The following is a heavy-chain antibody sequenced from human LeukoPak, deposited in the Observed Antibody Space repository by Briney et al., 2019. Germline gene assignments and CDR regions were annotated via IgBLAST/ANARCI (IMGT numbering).Heavy chain of an antibody. CDR3: ARGVVAALVY. Sequence: SESLSLTCTVSGGSISMYYWSWIRQPPGKGLEWMVYIYYSGSTKYNPSLKRGVTISVDTSKNQFSLKLSSVTAADTAVYYCARGVVAALVYWGQGTLVTVSS. CDR1: GGSISMYY. D-gene: IGHD2-15*01. CDR2: IYYSGST. J-gene: IGHJ4*02. V-gene: IGHV4-59*01.